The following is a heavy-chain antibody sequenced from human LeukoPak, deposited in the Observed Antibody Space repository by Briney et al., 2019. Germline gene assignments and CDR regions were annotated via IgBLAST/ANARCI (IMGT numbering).Heavy chain of an antibody. J-gene: IGHJ3*02. V-gene: IGHV3-23*01. D-gene: IGHD2-15*01. CDR2: ISGSAGST. CDR3: AKATRDIVVVVAAIVNAFDI. CDR1: GFTFSSYA. Sequence: GGSLRLSCAASGFTFSSYAMSWVRQAPGKGLEWVSAISGSAGSTYYADSVKGRFTISRDNSKNTLYLQMNSLRAEDTAVYYCAKATRDIVVVVAAIVNAFDIWGQGTMVTVSS.